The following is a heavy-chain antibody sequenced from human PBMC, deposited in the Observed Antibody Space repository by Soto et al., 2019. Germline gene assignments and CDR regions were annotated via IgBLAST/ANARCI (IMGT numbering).Heavy chain of an antibody. D-gene: IGHD6-13*01. CDR1: GFTFSSYS. CDR3: ARDRAAGEHDFDY. Sequence: PGGSLRLSCAASGFTFSSYSMNWVRQAPGKGLEWVSSISSSSSYIYYADSVKGRFTISRDNAKNSLYLQMNSLRAEDTAVYYCARDRAAGEHDFDYWGQGTLVTVSS. CDR2: ISSSSSYI. J-gene: IGHJ4*02. V-gene: IGHV3-21*01.